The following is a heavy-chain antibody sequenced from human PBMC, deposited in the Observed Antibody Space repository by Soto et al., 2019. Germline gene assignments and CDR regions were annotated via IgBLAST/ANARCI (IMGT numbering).Heavy chain of an antibody. CDR3: ARMFGFSYGPANRGMDV. V-gene: IGHV3-30*04. CDR1: GFTLSSYS. Sequence: QVQLVESGGGVAQPGRSLRLFCAASGFTLSSYSLHWVRQSPGKGLEWVAAISSDGTEKHYADSVKGRFTLSRDNSKNALSRQLNRLRTEDTAVYYCARMFGFSYGPANRGMDVWGQGTTVTVSS. D-gene: IGHD5-18*01. J-gene: IGHJ6*02. CDR2: ISSDGTEK.